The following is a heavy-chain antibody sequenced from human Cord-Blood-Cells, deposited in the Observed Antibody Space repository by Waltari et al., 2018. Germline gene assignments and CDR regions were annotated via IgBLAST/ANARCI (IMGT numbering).Heavy chain of an antibody. J-gene: IGHJ4*02. CDR3: ATLSSGWYYFDY. CDR1: GGSISSSSYY. V-gene: IGHV4-39*01. D-gene: IGHD6-19*01. Sequence: QLQLQESGPGLVKPSETLSLTCTVSGGSISSSSYYWRWIRQPPGKGLEWIGSIYYSGSTYYNPSLKSRVTISVDTSKNQFSLKLSSVTAADTAVYYCATLSSGWYYFDYWGQGTLVTVSS. CDR2: IYYSGST.